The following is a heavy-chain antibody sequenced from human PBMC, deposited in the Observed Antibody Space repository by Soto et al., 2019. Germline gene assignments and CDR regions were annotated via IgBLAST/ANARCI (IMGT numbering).Heavy chain of an antibody. CDR3: ARAVVRGVRDYYYGMDV. V-gene: IGHV1-69*01. CDR1: GGTFSSCA. CDR2: IIPIFGTA. J-gene: IGHJ6*02. D-gene: IGHD3-10*01. Sequence: SVKVSCKAAGGTFSSCAISWVRQAPGQGLEWMGGIIPIFGTASYAQKFQGRVTITADESTSTAYMELSSLRSEDTAVYYCARAVVRGVRDYYYGMDVWGQGTTVTVSS.